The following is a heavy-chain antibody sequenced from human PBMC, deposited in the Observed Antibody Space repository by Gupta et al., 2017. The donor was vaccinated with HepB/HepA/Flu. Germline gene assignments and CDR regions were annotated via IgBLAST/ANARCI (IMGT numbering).Heavy chain of an antibody. CDR2: INHSGST. CDR1: GGSFSGYY. V-gene: IGHV4-34*01. J-gene: IGHJ3*02. D-gene: IGHD2-2*01. CDR3: ARAVRYCSSTSCYASPDAFDI. Sequence: QVQLQQWGAGLLKPSETLSLTCAVYGGSFSGYYWSWIRQPPGKGLEWIGEINHSGSTNYNPSLKSRVTISVDTSKNQFSLKLSSVTAADTAVYYCARAVRYCSSTSCYASPDAFDIWGQGTMVTVSS.